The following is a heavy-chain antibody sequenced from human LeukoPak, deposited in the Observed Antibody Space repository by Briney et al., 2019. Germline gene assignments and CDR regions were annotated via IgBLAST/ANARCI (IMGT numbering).Heavy chain of an antibody. V-gene: IGHV3-23*01. CDR2: ISGSGGST. Sequence: GGSLRLSCAASGFTFSSYAMSCVRQAPGKGLEWVSAISGSGGSTYYADSVKGRFTISRDNSKNTLYLQMNSLRAEDTAVYYCTTDDYSNYDLVYWGQGTLVTVSS. D-gene: IGHD4-11*01. J-gene: IGHJ4*02. CDR3: TTDDYSNYDLVY. CDR1: GFTFSSYA.